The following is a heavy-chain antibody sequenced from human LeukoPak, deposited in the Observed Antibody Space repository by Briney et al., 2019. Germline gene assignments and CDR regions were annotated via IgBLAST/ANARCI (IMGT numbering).Heavy chain of an antibody. Sequence: GGSLRLSCAASGFTFSSYGMHWVRQAPGKGLEWVAFIRYDGSNKYYADSVKGRFTISRDNSKNTLYLQMNSLRAEDTAVYYCAKDRHYYDSSGYYTYWGQGTLVTVSP. CDR2: IRYDGSNK. D-gene: IGHD3-22*01. V-gene: IGHV3-30*02. CDR1: GFTFSSYG. CDR3: AKDRHYYDSSGYYTY. J-gene: IGHJ4*02.